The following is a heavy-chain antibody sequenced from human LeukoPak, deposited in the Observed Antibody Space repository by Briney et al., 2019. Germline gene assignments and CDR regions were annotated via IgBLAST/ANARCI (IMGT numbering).Heavy chain of an antibody. Sequence: GGSLRLSCTASGFTFSSYGMHWVRQAPGKGLEWVAVIWYDGSNQQYADSVKGRFTISRDNSGNTVFLQMNSLRPEDTAVYYCAKGDSYGPFEHWGRGTLVTVSS. J-gene: IGHJ4*02. V-gene: IGHV3-33*06. CDR1: GFTFSSYG. CDR2: IWYDGSNQ. CDR3: AKGDSYGPFEH. D-gene: IGHD3-16*01.